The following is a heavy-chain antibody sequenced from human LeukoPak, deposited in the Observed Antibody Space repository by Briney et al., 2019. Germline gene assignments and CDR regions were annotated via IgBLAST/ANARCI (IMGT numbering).Heavy chain of an antibody. CDR2: INPNSGGT. CDR3: ARELEYSSSSGEFDY. J-gene: IGHJ4*02. D-gene: IGHD6-6*01. CDR1: GYTFTGYY. Sequence: EASVKVSCKASGYTFTGYYMHWVRQAPGQGLEWMGRINPNSGGTNYAQKFQGRVTMTRDTSISTAYMELSRLRSDDTAVYYCARELEYSSSSGEFDYWGQGTLVTVSS. V-gene: IGHV1-2*06.